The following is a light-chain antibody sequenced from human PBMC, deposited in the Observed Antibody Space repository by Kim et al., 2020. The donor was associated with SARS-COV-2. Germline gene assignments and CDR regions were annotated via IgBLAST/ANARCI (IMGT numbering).Light chain of an antibody. Sequence: DIQMTQSPSSLSASVGDTVSITCRASQNIRSYMTWYQQKPGKAPKLLISAASSLQSGVPSRFSGSGSGTDFTLTISSLQPEDFATYYCQQSFSTLITFGQGTRLEIK. CDR1: QNIRSY. V-gene: IGKV1-39*01. CDR3: QQSFSTLIT. J-gene: IGKJ5*01. CDR2: AAS.